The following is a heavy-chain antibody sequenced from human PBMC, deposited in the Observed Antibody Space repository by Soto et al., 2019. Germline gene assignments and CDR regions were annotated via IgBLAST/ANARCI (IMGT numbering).Heavy chain of an antibody. CDR3: ARVEHITMIVVVEESFDY. V-gene: IGHV1-18*01. D-gene: IGHD3-22*01. Sequence: VASVKVSCKASGYTFTSYGISWVRQAPGQGLEWMGWISAYNGNTNYAQKLQGRVTMTTDTSTSTAYMELRSLRSDDTAVYYCARVEHITMIVVVEESFDYWGQGTLVTVSS. J-gene: IGHJ4*02. CDR1: GYTFTSYG. CDR2: ISAYNGNT.